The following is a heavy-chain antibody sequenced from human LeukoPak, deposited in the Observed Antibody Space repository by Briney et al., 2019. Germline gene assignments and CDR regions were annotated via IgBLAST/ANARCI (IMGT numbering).Heavy chain of an antibody. Sequence: SETLSLTCTVTGGSISSGGYHWNWIRQHPGKGLERIGYIYSSGTTYYNPSLKSRVTMSVDTSKNQFSLKLTSVTAADAAVHYCARQGWGRGHYYYGMDVWGQGTTVTVSS. CDR2: IYSSGTT. V-gene: IGHV4-31*03. CDR1: GGSISSGGYH. D-gene: IGHD3-16*01. J-gene: IGHJ6*02. CDR3: ARQGWGRGHYYYGMDV.